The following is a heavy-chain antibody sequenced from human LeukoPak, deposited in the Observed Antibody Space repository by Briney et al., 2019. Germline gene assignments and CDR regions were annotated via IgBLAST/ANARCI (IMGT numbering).Heavy chain of an antibody. Sequence: SETLSLTCAVYGGPFSGYYWSWIRQPPGKGLEWIGEINHSGSTNYNPSLKSRVTISVDTSKNQFSLKLSSVTAADTAVYYCAYSSGPNDAFGIWGQGTMVTVPS. D-gene: IGHD3-22*01. CDR3: AYSSGPNDAFGI. J-gene: IGHJ3*02. CDR2: INHSGST. CDR1: GGPFSGYY. V-gene: IGHV4-34*01.